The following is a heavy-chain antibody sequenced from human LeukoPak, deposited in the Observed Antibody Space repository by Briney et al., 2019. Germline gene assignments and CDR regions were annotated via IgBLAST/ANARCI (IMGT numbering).Heavy chain of an antibody. V-gene: IGHV3-48*03. Sequence: GGSLRLSCAASGFTFSSYEMNWVRQAPGKGLEWVSYISSSGSTIYYADSVKGRFTISRDNSKNTLYLQMNSLRAEDTAVYYCAKSGATADYYYYMDVWGKGTTVTVSS. CDR3: AKSGATADYYYYMDV. CDR1: GFTFSSYE. D-gene: IGHD1-26*01. CDR2: ISSSGSTI. J-gene: IGHJ6*03.